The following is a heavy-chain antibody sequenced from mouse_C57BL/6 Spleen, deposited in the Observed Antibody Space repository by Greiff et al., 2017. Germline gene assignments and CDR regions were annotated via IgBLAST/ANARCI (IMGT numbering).Heavy chain of an antibody. Sequence: VQLQQSGAELVRPGATLTLSCKASGYSFTDYEMHWVQQTPVHGLEWIGAIDPATGGPAYNQMFKGQAILTADKSSNTAYMELHSLTSEDTAVYYCTRSYYDYDFDYWGQGTTLTVSS. CDR3: TRSYYDYDFDY. J-gene: IGHJ2*01. D-gene: IGHD2-4*01. V-gene: IGHV1-15*01. CDR1: GYSFTDYE. CDR2: IDPATGGP.